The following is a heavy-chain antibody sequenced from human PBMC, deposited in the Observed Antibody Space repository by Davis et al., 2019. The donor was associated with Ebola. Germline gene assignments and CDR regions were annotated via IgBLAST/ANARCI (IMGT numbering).Heavy chain of an antibody. Sequence: PGGSLRLSCAASGFTFSSYGMHWVRQAPGKGLEWVAFIRYDGSNKYYADSVKGRFTISRDNSKNTLYLQMNSLRAEDTAVYYCAKADYYDSYYYYGMDVWGQGTTVTVSS. CDR2: IRYDGSNK. D-gene: IGHD3-22*01. V-gene: IGHV3-30*02. CDR3: AKADYYDSYYYYGMDV. J-gene: IGHJ6*02. CDR1: GFTFSSYG.